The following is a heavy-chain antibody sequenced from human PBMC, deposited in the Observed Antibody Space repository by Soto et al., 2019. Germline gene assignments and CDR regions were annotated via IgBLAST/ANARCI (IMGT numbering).Heavy chain of an antibody. CDR2: IDWDDDK. Sequence: VSGPTLVNPTQTLTLTCTFSGFSLSTSGMCVSWIRQPPGKALEWLALIDWDDDKYYSTSLKTRLTISKDTSKNQVVLTMTNMDPVDTATYYCARTCSGSYCATGYFDYWGQGTLVTVSS. D-gene: IGHD1-26*01. J-gene: IGHJ4*02. CDR3: ARTCSGSYCATGYFDY. V-gene: IGHV2-70*01. CDR1: GFSLSTSGMC.